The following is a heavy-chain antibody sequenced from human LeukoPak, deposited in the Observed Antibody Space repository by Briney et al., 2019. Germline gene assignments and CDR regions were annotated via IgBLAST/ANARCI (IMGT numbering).Heavy chain of an antibody. Sequence: GESLKISCKGSGSRFTSYWIGWVRQMPGKGLEWMGIIYPGDSDTRYSPSFQGQVTISADKSISTAYLQWSSLKASDTAMYYCARPYYDSSGYLEYFQHWGQGTLVTVSS. CDR2: IYPGDSDT. V-gene: IGHV5-51*01. D-gene: IGHD3-22*01. J-gene: IGHJ1*01. CDR3: ARPYYDSSGYLEYFQH. CDR1: GSRFTSYW.